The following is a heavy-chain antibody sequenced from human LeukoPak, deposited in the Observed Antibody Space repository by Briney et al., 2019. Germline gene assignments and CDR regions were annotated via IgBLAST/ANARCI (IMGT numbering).Heavy chain of an antibody. J-gene: IGHJ4*02. CDR3: ARVLYGPGLSYFEH. Sequence: ASVKVSCKPSGYTFTSYGISWVRQAPGQRLEWMGWINAGNGNTKYSQKFQGRVTITRDTSASTAYMELSSLRSEDTAVYYCARVLYGPGLSYFEHWGQGTLVPVPS. CDR1: GYTFTSYG. CDR2: INAGNGNT. D-gene: IGHD2/OR15-2a*01. V-gene: IGHV1-3*01.